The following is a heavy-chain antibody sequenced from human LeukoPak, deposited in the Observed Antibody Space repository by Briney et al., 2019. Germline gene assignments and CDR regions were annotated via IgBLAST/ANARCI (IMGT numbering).Heavy chain of an antibody. D-gene: IGHD3-16*01. V-gene: IGHV3-7*03. J-gene: IGHJ6*02. CDR2: INHNGNVN. CDR1: GFTLSSYW. CDR3: ARGGGLDV. Sequence: GGSLRLSCAASGFTLSSYWMNWTRQDPGKGLEWVASINHNGNVNYYVDSVKGRFTISRDNAKNSLYLQMSNLRAEDTAVYFCARGGGLDVWGQGATVTVSS.